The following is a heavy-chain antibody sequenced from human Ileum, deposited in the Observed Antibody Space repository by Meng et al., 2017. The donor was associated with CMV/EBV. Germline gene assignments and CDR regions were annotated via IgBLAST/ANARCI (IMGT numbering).Heavy chain of an antibody. Sequence: SETLSLTCTVSGGSISSSSYYWGWIRQPPGKGLEWIGSIYYSGSTYYNPSLKSRVTISVDTSKNQFSLKLSSVTAADTAVYYCARIGYQLLPYYYGMDVWGQGTTVTVSS. J-gene: IGHJ6*02. CDR2: IYYSGST. CDR1: GGSISSSSYY. CDR3: ARIGYQLLPYYYGMDV. D-gene: IGHD2-2*01. V-gene: IGHV4-39*01.